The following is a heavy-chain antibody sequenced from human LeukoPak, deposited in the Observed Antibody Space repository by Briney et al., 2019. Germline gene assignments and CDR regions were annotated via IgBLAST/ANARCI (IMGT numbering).Heavy chain of an antibody. Sequence: GGSLKLSCATSGFTFSGSTIQWVRLASGKGLEWLGQIKTRSNNYATVYPASLQGRFTISRDDSRDTAFLQMSSLRAEDTAVYYCVKSPGGETWEPPDYWGQGTLVTVSS. V-gene: IGHV3-73*01. CDR3: VKSPGGETWEPPDY. D-gene: IGHD1-26*01. J-gene: IGHJ4*02. CDR2: IKTRSNNYAT. CDR1: GFTFSGST.